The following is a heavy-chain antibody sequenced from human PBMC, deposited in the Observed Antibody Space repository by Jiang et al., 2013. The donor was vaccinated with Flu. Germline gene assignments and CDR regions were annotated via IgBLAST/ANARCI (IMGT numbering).Heavy chain of an antibody. Sequence: GAEVKKPGASVRVSCAVSGYTLTGLSMQWVRQAPGKGLEWMGGFDPEDGETVSTQKFQGRVTMTRDTSTSTVYMELSSLRSEDTAVYYCARIYCSSTSCLFDYWGQGTLVTVSS. V-gene: IGHV1-24*01. J-gene: IGHJ4*02. CDR2: FDPEDGET. CDR3: ARIYCSSTSCLFDY. D-gene: IGHD2-2*01. CDR1: GYTLTGLS.